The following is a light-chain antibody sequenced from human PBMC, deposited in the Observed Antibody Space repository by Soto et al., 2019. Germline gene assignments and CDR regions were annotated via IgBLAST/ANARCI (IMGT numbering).Light chain of an antibody. J-gene: IGLJ1*01. CDR3: AAWDDSLNGFYV. V-gene: IGLV1-44*01. Sequence: QSVLTQPPSASGTPGQRVTISCSGNSSNIGSNTVNWYQQLPGTAPKLLIYSNNQRPSGVPDRFSGSKSGTSASLAISGLQSEHEADYYCAAWDDSLNGFYVFGTGTKVTVL. CDR2: SNN. CDR1: SSNIGSNT.